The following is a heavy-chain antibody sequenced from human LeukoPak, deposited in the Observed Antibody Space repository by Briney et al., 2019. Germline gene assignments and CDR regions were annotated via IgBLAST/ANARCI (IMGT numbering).Heavy chain of an antibody. J-gene: IGHJ4*02. CDR3: ARDAGSGRREFDY. D-gene: IGHD3-10*01. CDR2: ISSTTTTI. CDR1: GFTFSSYS. V-gene: IGHV3-48*02. Sequence: PGGSLRLSCAASGFTFSSYSMNWVRQAPGKGLEWVSYISSTTTTIHYADSVKGRFTTSRDNAKNSLYLQMNSLRDEDTAVYYCARDAGSGRREFDYWGQGTLVTVSS.